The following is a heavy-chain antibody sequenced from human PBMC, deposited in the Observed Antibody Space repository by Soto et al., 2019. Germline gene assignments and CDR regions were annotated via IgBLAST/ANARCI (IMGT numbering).Heavy chain of an antibody. CDR2: IYYSGST. D-gene: IGHD2-15*01. J-gene: IGHJ6*02. Sequence: PSETLSLTCTLSGRSISSGACYWNWIRQHPGKGLEWIGYIYYSGSTYYNPSLKSRVTISVDTSKNQFSLKLSSVTAADTAVYYCARDKSSGGSWNYYYYGMDVWGQGTTVTVS. CDR1: GRSISSGACY. CDR3: ARDKSSGGSWNYYYYGMDV. V-gene: IGHV4-31*03.